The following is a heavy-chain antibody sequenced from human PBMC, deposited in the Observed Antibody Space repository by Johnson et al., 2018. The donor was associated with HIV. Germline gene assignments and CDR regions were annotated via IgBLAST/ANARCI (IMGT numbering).Heavy chain of an antibody. CDR2: IYSGGNT. D-gene: IGHD1-26*01. J-gene: IGHJ3*02. Sequence: EVQLVESGGGLVQPGGSLRLSCVVSGFTVSGNYISWVRQAPGKGLEWVAVIYSGGNTYYADSVKGRFTISRDHSKNTLYLQMNTLRAEDTAIYYCARDFVVGDHARPLSHAFDIWGQGTKVIVSS. CDR3: ARDFVVGDHARPLSHAFDI. CDR1: GFTVSGNY. V-gene: IGHV3-66*01.